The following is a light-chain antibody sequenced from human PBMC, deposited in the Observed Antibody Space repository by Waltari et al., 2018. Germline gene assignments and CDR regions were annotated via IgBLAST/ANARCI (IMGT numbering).Light chain of an antibody. Sequence: DIVMTQSPDSLAVSLGERATINSKYSQSVFSNSRNKNFLAWFQQRPGQPPKMLIYWASTRQAGVPDRFRGGGSGTDFTLTISNLQAEDVAVYYCQQYHTGPITFGQGTRLEIK. V-gene: IGKV4-1*01. J-gene: IGKJ5*01. CDR1: QSVFSNSRNKNF. CDR3: QQYHTGPIT. CDR2: WAS.